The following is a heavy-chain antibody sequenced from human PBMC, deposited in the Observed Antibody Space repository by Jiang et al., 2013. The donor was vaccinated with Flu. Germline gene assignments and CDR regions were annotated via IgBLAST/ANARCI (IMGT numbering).Heavy chain of an antibody. CDR1: GFIFKNYW. V-gene: IGHV3-23*01. CDR2: ISGSGGST. J-gene: IGHJ4*02. CDR3: ANPGDDFWSGPLDPYFDY. D-gene: IGHD3-3*01. Sequence: GLVQPGGSLRLSCAASGFIFKNYWMHWVRQAPGKGLEWVSAISGSGGSTYYADSVKGRFTISRDNSKNTLYLQMNSLRAEDTAVYYCANPGDDFWSGPLDPYFDYWGQGTLVTVSS.